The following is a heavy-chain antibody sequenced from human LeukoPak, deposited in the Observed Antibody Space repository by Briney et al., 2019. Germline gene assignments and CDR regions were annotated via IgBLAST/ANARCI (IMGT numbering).Heavy chain of an antibody. Sequence: PGGSLRLSCAASGFTFSSYAMGWVRQAPGKGLAWVSAITASGGNTYYADSVKGRFTISRDNSKNTLYLQVNSLRAEDTAVYYCAKGNGYSYGRYYFDYWGQGTLVTVSS. CDR3: AKGNGYSYGRYYFDY. D-gene: IGHD5-18*01. CDR2: ITASGGNT. V-gene: IGHV3-23*01. CDR1: GFTFSSYA. J-gene: IGHJ4*02.